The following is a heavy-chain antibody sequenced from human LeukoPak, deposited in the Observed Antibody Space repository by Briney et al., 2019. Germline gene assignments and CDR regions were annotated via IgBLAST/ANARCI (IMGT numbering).Heavy chain of an antibody. CDR2: IYYSGST. Sequence: SQTLSLTCAVSGGSISSGGYSWSWIRQPPGKGLEWIGYIYYSGSTNYNPSLKSRVTISADTSKNQFSLRLSSVTAADTAVYYCARGRIGWENNAFDIWGQGTMVTVSS. CDR3: ARGRIGWENNAFDI. CDR1: GGSISSGGYS. V-gene: IGHV4-30-4*07. D-gene: IGHD6-19*01. J-gene: IGHJ3*02.